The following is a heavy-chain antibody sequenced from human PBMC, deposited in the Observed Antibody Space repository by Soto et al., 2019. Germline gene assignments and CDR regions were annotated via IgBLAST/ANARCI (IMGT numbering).Heavy chain of an antibody. V-gene: IGHV3-48*03. CDR2: ISSSGSTI. CDR1: GFTFSSYE. D-gene: IGHD5-12*01. CDR3: ARDRAMATIYYYYGMDV. J-gene: IGHJ6*02. Sequence: RRLSCAASGFTFSSYEMNWVRQAPGKGLEWVSYISSSGSTIYYADSVKGRFTISRDNAKNSLYLQMNSLRAEDTAVYYCARDRAMATIYYYYGMDVWGQGTTVTVSS.